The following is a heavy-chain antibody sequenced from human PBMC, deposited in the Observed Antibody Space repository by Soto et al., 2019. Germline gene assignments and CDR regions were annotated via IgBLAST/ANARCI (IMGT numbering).Heavy chain of an antibody. J-gene: IGHJ6*02. Sequence: QVQLVESGGGVVQPGRSLRLSCAASGFTFRNYAMHWVRQAPGKGLECVAVISYDGSNKFYRDYVKGRFTISRDNSKNTLYQLITSLRYEDTAVYYCARGDREDIAVVVGVRPGEYGVDVWGQGTKVNVAS. V-gene: IGHV3-30-3*01. CDR2: ISYDGSNK. CDR1: GFTFRNYA. D-gene: IGHD2-15*01. CDR3: ARGDREDIAVVVGVRPGEYGVDV.